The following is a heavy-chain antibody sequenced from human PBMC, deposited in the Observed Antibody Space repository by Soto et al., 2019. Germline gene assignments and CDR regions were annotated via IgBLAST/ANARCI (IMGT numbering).Heavy chain of an antibody. CDR3: AGDGGYYASSGSGYVQL. Sequence: QMQLVQSGPEVKKPGTSVKVSCKASGFTFTSSAVQWVRQARGQRLEWIGWIVVGSGNTNYAQKFQERVTITRDMSTSTAYMDLSSLSYEDTAVYYCAGDGGYYASSGSGYVQLCGEGTLVTVSS. CDR2: IVVGSGNT. D-gene: IGHD3-22*01. V-gene: IGHV1-58*01. CDR1: GFTFTSSA. J-gene: IGHJ1*01.